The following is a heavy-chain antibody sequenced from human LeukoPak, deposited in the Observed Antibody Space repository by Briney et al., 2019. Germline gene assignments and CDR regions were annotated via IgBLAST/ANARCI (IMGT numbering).Heavy chain of an antibody. CDR3: ARDRTRHIY. V-gene: IGHV3-7*01. Sequence: GGSLRLSCAASGFILSSSWMTWVRQAPGKGLEWVANINSGGSETYYVGSVKGRFTIARDNPKNSLYLEMNSLRDEDTAVYYCARDRTRHIYWGQGTLVTVSS. CDR1: GFILSSSW. D-gene: IGHD2-21*01. J-gene: IGHJ4*02. CDR2: INSGGSET.